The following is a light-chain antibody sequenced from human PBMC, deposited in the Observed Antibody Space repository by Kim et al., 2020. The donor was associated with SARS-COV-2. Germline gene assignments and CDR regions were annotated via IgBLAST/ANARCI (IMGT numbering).Light chain of an antibody. J-gene: IGLJ1*01. CDR3: QAWDSSTHV. CDR1: KLGDKY. CDR2: QDS. V-gene: IGLV3-1*01. Sequence: SYELTQPPSVSVSPGQTASITCSGDKLGDKYACWYQQKPGQSPVLVIYQDSKRPSGIPERFSGSNSGNTATLTISGTQAMDEADYYCQAWDSSTHVFGTGTQLTVL.